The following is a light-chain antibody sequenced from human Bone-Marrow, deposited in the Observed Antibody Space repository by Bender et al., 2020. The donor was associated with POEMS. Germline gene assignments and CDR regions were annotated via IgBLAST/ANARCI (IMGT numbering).Light chain of an antibody. CDR1: SSKFGSYP. J-gene: IGLJ3*02. CDR2: NNS. CDR3: ATWDDSLNGWV. Sequence: QSVLTQPPSASGTPGHRVTISCSGSSSKFGSYPVNWYQQLPGAAPKLVIFNNSQRPSGVPDRFSGSNSGTPASLAISGLLSDDEADFYCATWDDSLNGWVFGGGTKLTVL. V-gene: IGLV1-44*01.